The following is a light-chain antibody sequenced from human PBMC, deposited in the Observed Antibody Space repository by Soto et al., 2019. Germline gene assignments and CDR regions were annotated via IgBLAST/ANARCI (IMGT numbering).Light chain of an antibody. CDR3: CSYAGSSTYV. CDR2: EVS. V-gene: IGLV2-23*02. Sequence: QSVLTQPASVSGSPGQSSTISCTGTSSDAGSYNLVSWYQQHPGKAPQVMIYEVSKRPSGVSTRFSGSKSGNTASLTISGLQAEDEAVYYCCSYAGSSTYVFGTGTKVTVL. CDR1: SSDAGSYNL. J-gene: IGLJ1*01.